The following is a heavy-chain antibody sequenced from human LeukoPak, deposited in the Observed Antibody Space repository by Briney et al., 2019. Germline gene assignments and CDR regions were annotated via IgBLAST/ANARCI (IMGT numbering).Heavy chain of an antibody. CDR2: ISSSSSYI. CDR1: GFAFSSYS. J-gene: IGHJ6*03. V-gene: IGHV3-21*01. D-gene: IGHD1-1*01. Sequence: AGSLRLSCAASGFAFSSYSMNWVRQAPGKGLEWVSSISSSSSYIYYADSVKGRFTISRDNAKNSLYLQMNSLRAEDTAVYYCARVGGTTSSYYYMDVWGKGTTVTVSS. CDR3: ARVGGTTSSYYYMDV.